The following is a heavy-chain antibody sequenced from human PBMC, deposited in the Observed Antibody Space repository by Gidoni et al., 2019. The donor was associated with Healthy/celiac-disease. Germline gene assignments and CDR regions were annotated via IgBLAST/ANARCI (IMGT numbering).Heavy chain of an antibody. D-gene: IGHD5-18*01. CDR2: ISYDGSNK. V-gene: IGHV3-30-3*01. CDR3: ARVGTQLWLRGNFDY. Sequence: QVQLVESGGGVVQPGRSLRLSCAASGFTFSSYAMHWVRQAPGKGLEWVAVISYDGSNKYYADSVKGRFTISRDNSKNTLYLQMNSLRAEDTAVYYCARVGTQLWLRGNFDYWGQGTLVTVSS. CDR1: GFTFSSYA. J-gene: IGHJ4*02.